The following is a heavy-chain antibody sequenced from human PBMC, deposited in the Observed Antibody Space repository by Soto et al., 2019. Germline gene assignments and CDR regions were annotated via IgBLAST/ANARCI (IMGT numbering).Heavy chain of an antibody. CDR3: AKSFMRYGDYEVRWFDP. CDR2: IYHSGST. V-gene: IGHV4-59*12. Sequence: SETLSLTCTVSGVSITGYYWSWIRQPPGKGLEWIGEIYHSGSTNYNPSLKSRVTISVDKSKNQFSLKLSSVTAADTAVYYCAKSFMRYGDYEVRWFDPWGQGTLVTVSS. J-gene: IGHJ5*02. CDR1: GVSITGYY. D-gene: IGHD4-17*01.